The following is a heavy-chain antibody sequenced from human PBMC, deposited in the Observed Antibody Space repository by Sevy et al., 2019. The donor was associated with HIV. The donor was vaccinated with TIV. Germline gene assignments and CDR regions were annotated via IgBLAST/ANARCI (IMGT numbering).Heavy chain of an antibody. CDR3: TRNGGAFDNGFDS. CDR1: GFTFSSYD. Sequence: GGSLRLSCTASGFTFSSYDMNWVRQAPGKGLEWVSKISSSGSSIYYADSVKGRFTISRDNAKNSLNLQMNSLRAEDTAVYYCTRNGGAFDNGFDSWGQGTLVTVSS. D-gene: IGHD2-8*01. V-gene: IGHV3-48*03. J-gene: IGHJ5*01. CDR2: ISSSGSSI.